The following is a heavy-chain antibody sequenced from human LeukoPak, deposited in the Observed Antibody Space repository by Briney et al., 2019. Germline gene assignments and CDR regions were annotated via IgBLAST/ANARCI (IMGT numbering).Heavy chain of an antibody. J-gene: IGHJ4*02. V-gene: IGHV3-7*04. CDR1: GFSLSTYW. CDR3: ARDYYASGSHDY. CDR2: IKQDGSKK. D-gene: IGHD3-10*01. Sequence: PGGSLRLSCAASGFSLSTYWMTWVRQAPGEGLEWVANIKQDGSKKHYVDSVKGRFTISRDNAQNSLYLQTNTLRAEDTAVYYCARDYYASGSHDYWGQGTLVTVSS.